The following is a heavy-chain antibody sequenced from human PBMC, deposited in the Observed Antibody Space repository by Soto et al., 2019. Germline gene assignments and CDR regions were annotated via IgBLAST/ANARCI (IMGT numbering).Heavy chain of an antibody. V-gene: IGHV3-23*01. Sequence: GGSLRLSCAASGFTFSSYAMSWVRQAPGKGLEWVSAISGSGGSTYYADSVKGRFTISRDNSKNTLCLQMNSLRAEDTAVYYCAKARTGDDAFDIWGQGTMVTVSS. CDR2: ISGSGGST. CDR1: GFTFSSYA. CDR3: AKARTGDDAFDI. D-gene: IGHD7-27*01. J-gene: IGHJ3*02.